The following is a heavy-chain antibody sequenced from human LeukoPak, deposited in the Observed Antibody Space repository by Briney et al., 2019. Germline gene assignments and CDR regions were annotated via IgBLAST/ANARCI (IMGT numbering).Heavy chain of an antibody. Sequence: GGSLRLSCAASGFTFSSYGMHWVRQAPGKGLEWVAVISYDGSNKYYADSVKGRFTISRDNSKNTLYLQMNSLRAEDTAVYYCAKPSVFGVVITHFDYWGQGTLVTVSS. J-gene: IGHJ4*02. D-gene: IGHD3-3*01. CDR2: ISYDGSNK. CDR3: AKPSVFGVVITHFDY. CDR1: GFTFSSYG. V-gene: IGHV3-30*18.